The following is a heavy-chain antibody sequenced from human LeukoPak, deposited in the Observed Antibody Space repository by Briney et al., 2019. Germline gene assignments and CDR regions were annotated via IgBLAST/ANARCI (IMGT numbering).Heavy chain of an antibody. V-gene: IGHV3-23*01. CDR2: ISGSGGST. CDR1: GFTFSSYA. Sequence: PGGSLRLSCEASGFTFSSYAMSWVRQAPGKGLEWVSVISGSGGSTYYADSVKGRFTISRDNSKNTVYLQMNSLRAEDTAVYYWAEGRYDILTDYYSAWGQGTLVTVSS. CDR3: AEGRYDILTDYYSA. D-gene: IGHD3-9*01. J-gene: IGHJ4*02.